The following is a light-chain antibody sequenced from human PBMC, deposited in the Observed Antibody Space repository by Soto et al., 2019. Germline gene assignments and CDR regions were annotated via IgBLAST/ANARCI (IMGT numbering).Light chain of an antibody. CDR1: QSVSSN. CDR2: GAS. Sequence: EIVLTQSPGTLSVSPGERATLSCRASQSVSSNLAWYQQKPGQAPRLLIYGASGRATGIPDRFSGSGSGTDFTLTISRLEPEDFAVYYCQQYGSLSWTFGQGTKVDIK. CDR3: QQYGSLSWT. V-gene: IGKV3-20*01. J-gene: IGKJ1*01.